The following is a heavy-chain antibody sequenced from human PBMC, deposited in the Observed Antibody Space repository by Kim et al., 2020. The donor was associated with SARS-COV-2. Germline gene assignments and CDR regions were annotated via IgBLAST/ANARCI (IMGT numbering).Heavy chain of an antibody. CDR3: ARDGSATPDAFDI. Sequence: YNPSLKSLGTISVDTAKNQFSLKLSCVTAADTAVYYCARDGSATPDAFDIWGQGTMVTVSS. D-gene: IGHD1-26*01. V-gene: IGHV4-59*01. J-gene: IGHJ3*02.